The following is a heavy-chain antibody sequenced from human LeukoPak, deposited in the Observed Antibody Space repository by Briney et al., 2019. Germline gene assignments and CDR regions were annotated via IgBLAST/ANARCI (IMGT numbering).Heavy chain of an antibody. CDR1: GFTFSSYG. D-gene: IGHD4-17*01. V-gene: IGHV3-33*06. Sequence: GRSLRLSCAASGFTFSSYGMHWVRQAPGKGLEWVALIWYDGSNKYYADSVKGRFTISRDNSKNTLYLQMNSLRAEDMALYYCAKDGSDYDIDYWGQGTLVTVTS. CDR3: AKDGSDYDIDY. CDR2: IWYDGSNK. J-gene: IGHJ4*02.